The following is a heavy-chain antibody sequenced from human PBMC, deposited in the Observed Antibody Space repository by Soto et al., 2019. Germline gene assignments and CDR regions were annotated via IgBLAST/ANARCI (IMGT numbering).Heavy chain of an antibody. CDR3: ARDVSSDTTGFRGYDL. Sequence: QLHLVQSGAEVKKAGSSVKVSCKASGGTVSSYAITWVRQAPGKGLEWMGVFIPIFVSAHYAPKFQGRITITADESPSTAYMEFSGLTSEDTAIYYCARDVSSDTTGFRGYDLWGQGTQGTVSS. CDR1: GGTVSSYA. D-gene: IGHD3-10*01. CDR2: FIPIFVSA. J-gene: IGHJ4*02. V-gene: IGHV1-69*01.